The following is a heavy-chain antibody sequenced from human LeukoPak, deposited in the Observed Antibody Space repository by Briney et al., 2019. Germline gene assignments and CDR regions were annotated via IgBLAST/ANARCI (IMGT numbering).Heavy chain of an antibody. Sequence: SETLSLTCTVSGGSISSYYWSWIRQPPGKGLEWIGYIFYTGSTNYNPSLKSRVTISVDTSKNQFSLKLNSVTAADTAVYYCASKDTAMDYLDYWGQGTLVTVSS. V-gene: IGHV4-59*08. D-gene: IGHD5-18*01. CDR2: IFYTGST. CDR1: GGSISSYY. J-gene: IGHJ4*02. CDR3: ASKDTAMDYLDY.